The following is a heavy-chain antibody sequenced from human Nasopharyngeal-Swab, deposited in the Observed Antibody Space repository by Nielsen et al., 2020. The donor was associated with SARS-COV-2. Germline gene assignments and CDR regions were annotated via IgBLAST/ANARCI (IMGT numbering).Heavy chain of an antibody. CDR1: GCTFSSYA. J-gene: IGHJ6*03. V-gene: IGHV1-69*13. Sequence: SVKVSCKASGCTFSSYAISWVRQAPGQGLEWMGGIIPIFGTANYAQKFQGRVTITADESTSTAYMELSSLRSEDTAVYYCAIMTTVTSYLFYYYYYMDVWGKGTTVTVSS. CDR2: IIPIFGTA. CDR3: AIMTTVTSYLFYYYYYMDV. D-gene: IGHD4-11*01.